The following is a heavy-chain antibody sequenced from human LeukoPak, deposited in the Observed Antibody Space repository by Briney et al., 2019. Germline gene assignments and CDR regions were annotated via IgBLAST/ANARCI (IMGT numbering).Heavy chain of an antibody. CDR2: IKSDGSST. CDR3: VRDNRSYNFDY. CDR1: GFTFSRYW. Sequence: GGSLRLSCAASGFTFSRYWMHWVRQAPGKGLVWVSCIKSDGSSTSIADSAKGRFTISRDNAKNTVYLQMNSLRAEDTAVYYCVRDNRSYNFDYWAREPWSPSPQ. J-gene: IGHJ4*02. V-gene: IGHV3-74*01. D-gene: IGHD1-26*01.